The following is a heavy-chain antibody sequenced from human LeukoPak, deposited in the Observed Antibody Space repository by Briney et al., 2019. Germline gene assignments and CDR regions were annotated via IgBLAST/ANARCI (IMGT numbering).Heavy chain of an antibody. J-gene: IGHJ4*02. CDR2: IYHSGST. CDR3: AGHVGFTVTDDY. V-gene: IGHV4-38-2*01. D-gene: IGHD4-11*01. Sequence: SETLSLTCAVSGYSISSGYYWGWIRQSPGKGLEWIGSIYHSGSTHYNPSLKSRVTISADTSKNQFSLKLSSVTAADTAVYYCAGHVGFTVTDDYWGQGTLVTVSS. CDR1: GYSISSGYY.